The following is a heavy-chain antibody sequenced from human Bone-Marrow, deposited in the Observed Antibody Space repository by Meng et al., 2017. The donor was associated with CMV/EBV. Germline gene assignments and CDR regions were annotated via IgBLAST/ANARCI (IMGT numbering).Heavy chain of an antibody. CDR3: AREPDYYDSSGYYFGRKLDLAY. Sequence: GGSLRLSCAASGFTFSDYYMSWIRQAPGKGLEWVSYISSSGSTIYYADSVKGRFTISRDNAKNSLYLQMNSLRAEDTAVYYCAREPDYYDSSGYYFGRKLDLAYWGQGPRVTGSS. V-gene: IGHV3-11*04. J-gene: IGHJ4*02. CDR1: GFTFSDYY. D-gene: IGHD3-22*01. CDR2: ISSSGSTI.